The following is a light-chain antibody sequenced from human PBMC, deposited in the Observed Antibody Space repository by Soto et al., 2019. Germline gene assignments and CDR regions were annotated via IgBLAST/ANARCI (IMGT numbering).Light chain of an antibody. Sequence: EIVLTQSPGILSLSPGERATLSCRASQSVSNDFLAWYQQKPGQAPRLLIYGASTRATDVPDRFSGSGSGADFTLSIRRLEPEDFAVYYCQQYGSSPPRTFGQGTKVEMK. J-gene: IGKJ1*01. CDR3: QQYGSSPPRT. CDR1: QSVSNDF. CDR2: GAS. V-gene: IGKV3-20*01.